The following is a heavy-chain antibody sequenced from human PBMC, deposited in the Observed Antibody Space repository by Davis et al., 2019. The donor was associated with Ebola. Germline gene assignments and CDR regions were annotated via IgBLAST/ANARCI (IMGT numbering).Heavy chain of an antibody. CDR3: ARQILGPHPIFDP. J-gene: IGHJ5*02. CDR2: IYPGDSDT. Sequence: GESLKISCKGSGYSFTSYWIGWVRQMPGKGLEWMGIIYPGDSDTSYSPSFQGQVTISADKSISTAYLQWSSLKASDTAMYYCARQILGPHPIFDPWGQGTLVTVSS. CDR1: GYSFTSYW. V-gene: IGHV5-51*01. D-gene: IGHD7-27*01.